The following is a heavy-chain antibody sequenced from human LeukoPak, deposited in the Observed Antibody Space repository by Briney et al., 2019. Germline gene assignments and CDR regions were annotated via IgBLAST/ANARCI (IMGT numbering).Heavy chain of an antibody. Sequence: GGSLGLSCAASGFTFSSYAMRWVRQAPGKGLEWVSAISGSGGSTYYADSVKGRFTISRDNSKSTLYLQMNSLRAEDTAVYYCATDLITMIVVGIPKGDYWGQGTLVTVSS. D-gene: IGHD3-22*01. V-gene: IGHV3-23*01. CDR2: ISGSGGST. CDR1: GFTFSSYA. J-gene: IGHJ4*02. CDR3: ATDLITMIVVGIPKGDY.